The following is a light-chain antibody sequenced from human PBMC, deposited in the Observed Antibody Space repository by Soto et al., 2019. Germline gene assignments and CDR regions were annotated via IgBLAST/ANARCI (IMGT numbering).Light chain of an antibody. V-gene: IGKV1-27*01. CDR3: QTYNTAPLT. CDR1: QSFSTY. CDR2: GIS. Sequence: DFQMTQSPSSLSASVGDRVTITCRASQSFSTYLAWYQQKPGKVPKLLISGISTLQSGVPSRFSVSGYGTEFTLTIRNLPPEDVATYYCQTYNTAPLTFGGGTKVDIK. J-gene: IGKJ4*01.